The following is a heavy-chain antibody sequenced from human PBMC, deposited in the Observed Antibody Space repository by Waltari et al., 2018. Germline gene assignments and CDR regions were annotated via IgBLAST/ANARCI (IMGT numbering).Heavy chain of an antibody. CDR1: GFTFSDHY. D-gene: IGHD1-26*01. V-gene: IGHV3-72*01. Sequence: EVQLVESGGGLVQPGGSLRLSCAASGFTFSDHYMDWVRQAPGKGLEWVGRSRNKVNSYTTEYAASVKGRFTISRDDSKNSLYLQMNSLKIEDTAVYYCASGSYHRFGFWGQGTLVTVSS. CDR3: ASGSYHRFGF. J-gene: IGHJ4*02. CDR2: SRNKVNSYTT.